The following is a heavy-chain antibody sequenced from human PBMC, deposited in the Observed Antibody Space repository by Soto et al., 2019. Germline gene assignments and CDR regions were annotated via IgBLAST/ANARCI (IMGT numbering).Heavy chain of an antibody. J-gene: IGHJ3*02. CDR1: GFTFRNYA. CDR3: ARDSGDWEISFAFDI. CDR2: IWNDGSNV. Sequence: QVQLVESGGGVVQPGRSLRLSCAASGFTFRNYAMHWVRQAPGKGLEWVAVIWNDGSNVNYTDSVKGRFTLSRDNSMNTLILQMNRLRAEDTTVYYCARDSGDWEISFAFDIWGQGTMVTVSS. V-gene: IGHV3-33*01. D-gene: IGHD1-26*01.